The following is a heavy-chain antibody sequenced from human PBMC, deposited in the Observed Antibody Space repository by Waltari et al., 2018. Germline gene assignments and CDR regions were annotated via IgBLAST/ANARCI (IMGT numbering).Heavy chain of an antibody. V-gene: IGHV3-13*04. D-gene: IGHD2-2*02. J-gene: IGHJ2*01. CDR3: ARGGSPEAIEGQLHCYFDL. Sequence: EEQLEESGGGLVQPGGSLRLSCAASEFTFSTYYIPWVRLRSGKGLEWVSSIASTGDPYYADSVKGRFTISRENAKKSLYLQMNSLTAGDTAVYFCARGGSPEAIEGQLHCYFDLWGRGTLVTVSS. CDR2: IASTGDP. CDR1: EFTFSTYY.